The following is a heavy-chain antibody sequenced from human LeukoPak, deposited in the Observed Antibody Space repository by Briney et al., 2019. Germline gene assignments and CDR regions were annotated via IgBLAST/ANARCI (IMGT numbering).Heavy chain of an antibody. V-gene: IGHV1-69*13. CDR1: GGTFSSYA. Sequence: ASVKVSCKASGGTFSSYAISWVRQAPGQGLEWMGGIIPIFGTANCAQKFQGRVTITADESTSTAYMELSSLRSEDTAVYYCARAVGYGSGNFDYWGQGTLVTVSS. D-gene: IGHD3-10*01. CDR3: ARAVGYGSGNFDY. J-gene: IGHJ4*02. CDR2: IIPIFGTA.